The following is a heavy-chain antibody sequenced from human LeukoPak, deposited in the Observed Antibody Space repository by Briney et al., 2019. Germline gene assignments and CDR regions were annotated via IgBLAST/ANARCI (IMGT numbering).Heavy chain of an antibody. V-gene: IGHV4-34*01. CDR3: ARAKVGSGSYYFDY. J-gene: IGHJ4*02. CDR2: INHSGST. CDR1: GGSFSGYY. D-gene: IGHD3-22*01. Sequence: SETLSLTCAVYGGSFSGYYWSWIRQPPGKGLEWIGEINHSGSTNYNPSLKSRVTISVDTSKNQFSLKLSSVTAADTAVYYCARAKVGSGSYYFDYWGQGTLVTVSS.